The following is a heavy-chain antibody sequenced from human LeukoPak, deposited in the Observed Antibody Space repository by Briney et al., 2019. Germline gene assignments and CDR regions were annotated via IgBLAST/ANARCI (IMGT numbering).Heavy chain of an antibody. Sequence: SETLSLTCTVSGGSISSGDYYWSWIRQPPGKGLEWIGYIYYSGSTYYNPSLKSRVTISVDTSKNQFSLKLSSVTAADTAVYYCARKNLVGATIDYGGQGPLVTVS. J-gene: IGHJ4*02. CDR2: IYYSGST. V-gene: IGHV4-30-4*01. D-gene: IGHD1-26*01. CDR1: GGSISSGDYY. CDR3: ARKNLVGATIDY.